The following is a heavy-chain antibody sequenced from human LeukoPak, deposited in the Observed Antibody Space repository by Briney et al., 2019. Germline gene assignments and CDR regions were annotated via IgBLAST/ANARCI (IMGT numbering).Heavy chain of an antibody. CDR1: GGSISSHY. V-gene: IGHV4-59*11. Sequence: PSETLSLTCTVSGGSISSHYWSWIRQPPGKGLEWIGYIYYSGCTNYNPSLKSRVTISVDTSKNQFSLKLSSVTAADTAVYYCARDPGYYYDSSGYYWDVWGKGTTVTVSS. CDR2: IYYSGCT. D-gene: IGHD3-22*01. CDR3: ARDPGYYYDSSGYYWDV. J-gene: IGHJ6*04.